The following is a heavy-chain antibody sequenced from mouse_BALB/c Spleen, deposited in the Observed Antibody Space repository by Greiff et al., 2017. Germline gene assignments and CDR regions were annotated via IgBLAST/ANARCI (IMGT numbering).Heavy chain of an antibody. J-gene: IGHJ1*01. CDR2: INSNGGST. CDR1: GFTFSSYG. CDR3: ARGGRSPSYWYFDV. D-gene: IGHD3-3*01. V-gene: IGHV5-6-3*01. Sequence: EVHLVESGGGLVQPGGSLKLSCAASGFTFSSYGMSWVRQTPDKRLELVATINSNGGSTYYPDSVKGRFTISRDNAKNTLYLQMSSLKSEDTAMYYCARGGRSPSYWYFDVWGAGTTVTVSS.